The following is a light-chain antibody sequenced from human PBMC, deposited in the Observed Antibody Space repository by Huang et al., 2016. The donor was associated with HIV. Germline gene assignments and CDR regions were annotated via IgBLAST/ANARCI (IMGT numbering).Light chain of an antibody. CDR2: GAS. CDR1: QSVTKY. V-gene: IGKV1-39*01. Sequence: DIQMTQSPSSLSASVGDRVIITCRASQSVTKYLNWYQHMPGKAPKLLIYGASTLQGGVSSRVSGRVSGTEFTLSISSLQPEDAATYYCQQSYRLPRTFGQGTSLEI. J-gene: IGKJ2*02. CDR3: QQSYRLPRT.